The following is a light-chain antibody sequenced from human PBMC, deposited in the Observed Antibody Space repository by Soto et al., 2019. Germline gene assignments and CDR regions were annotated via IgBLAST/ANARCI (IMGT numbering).Light chain of an antibody. J-gene: IGKJ4*01. CDR1: ESIRTW. CDR2: DAS. V-gene: IGKV1-5*01. Sequence: GDRVTIPCQASESIRTWLAWYQHKPGKAPKFLIYDASSLESGVPSRFSGSGSGTEFTLTISSLQPEDFATYHCQQFNTYPTFGGGTKVDIK. CDR3: QQFNTYPT.